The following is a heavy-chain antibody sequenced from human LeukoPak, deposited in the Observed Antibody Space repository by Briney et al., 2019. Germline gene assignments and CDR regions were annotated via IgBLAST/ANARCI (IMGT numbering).Heavy chain of an antibody. CDR2: IYTSGST. J-gene: IGHJ6*02. D-gene: IGHD6-13*01. CDR1: GGSLSSYY. Sequence: SETLSLTCTVSGGSLSSYYWSWIRQPAGKGLEWIGRIYTSGSTNYNPSLKGRVTLSVDTSKNQCSLKLSSVTAADTAVYYCAREGPNLYSSSWAPIPHYYYYGMDVWGQGTTVTVSS. CDR3: AREGPNLYSSSWAPIPHYYYYGMDV. V-gene: IGHV4-4*07.